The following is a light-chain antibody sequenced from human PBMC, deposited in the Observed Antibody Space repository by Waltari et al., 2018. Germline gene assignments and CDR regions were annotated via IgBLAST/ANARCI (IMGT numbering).Light chain of an antibody. CDR2: GTS. Sequence: EMVMTPSPVTLSVPPGEGAIPSCSARQNVDSNLAWYQQKPGQAPRLLIFGTSTRATGIPSRFSVRGSVTEFTLTITSLQSENVAVYFCQQHDDWPTFSQETKLEI. V-gene: IGKV3-15*01. CDR1: QNVDSN. CDR3: QQHDDWPT. J-gene: IGKJ2*01.